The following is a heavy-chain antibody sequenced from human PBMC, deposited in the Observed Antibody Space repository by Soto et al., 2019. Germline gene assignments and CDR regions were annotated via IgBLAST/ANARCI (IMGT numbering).Heavy chain of an antibody. CDR1: GFTFSTFD. CDR2: IGTLSDT. Sequence: GSLRLSCAGSGFTFSTFDIHWVRQAPGKGLEWASGIGTLSDTFYAASVQGRFPISRQNAKNSVYLQMNSLRAGDTAFYYCARGRSFSYDSTPPPMFDPWGQGTLVTVSS. V-gene: IGHV3-13*01. J-gene: IGHJ5*02. D-gene: IGHD3-10*01. CDR3: ARGRSFSYDSTPPPMFDP.